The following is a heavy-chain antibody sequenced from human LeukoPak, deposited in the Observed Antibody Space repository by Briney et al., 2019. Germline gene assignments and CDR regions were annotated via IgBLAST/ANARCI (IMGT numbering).Heavy chain of an antibody. Sequence: GASVKVSCKASGYTFTSHGISWVRQAPGQGLEWMGWISAYNGNTNYAQEFQGRVTMTTDTSTSTAYMELGSLRSDDTAVYYCARDVVWVAAAGQYYFDYWGQGTLVTVSS. V-gene: IGHV1-18*01. J-gene: IGHJ4*02. D-gene: IGHD6-13*01. CDR3: ARDVVWVAAAGQYYFDY. CDR1: GYTFTSHG. CDR2: ISAYNGNT.